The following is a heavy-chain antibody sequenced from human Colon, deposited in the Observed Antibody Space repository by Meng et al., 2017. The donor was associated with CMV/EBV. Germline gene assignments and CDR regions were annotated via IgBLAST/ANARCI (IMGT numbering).Heavy chain of an antibody. CDR1: GFSLSNNLMG. CDR3: ARMEAMVSGWYVYDS. V-gene: IGHV2-26*01. D-gene: IGHD6-19*01. J-gene: IGHJ4*02. CDR2: IFANDGK. Sequence: SGPTLAKPTETLTLTCAVPGFSLSNNLMGVTWLRQPPGKALEWLAHIFANDGKAYAKSLKNRVTVSRDTAKSQVVLTMANLGSADTGTYYCARMEAMVSGWYVYDSWGQGTLVTVSS.